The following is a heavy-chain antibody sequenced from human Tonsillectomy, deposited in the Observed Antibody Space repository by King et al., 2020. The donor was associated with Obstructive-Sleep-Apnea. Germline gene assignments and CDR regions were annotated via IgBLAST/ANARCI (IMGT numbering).Heavy chain of an antibody. Sequence: VQLVESGGGVVQPGRSLRLSCAASGFTFSSYGMHWVRQAPGKGLEWVEVISYDGNKEYYADSVKGRFTISRDNSKNTLYLQMNSLRPEDTAVYYCAKAWTVTTLQCACDYWGQGTLVTVSS. V-gene: IGHV3-30*18. D-gene: IGHD4-17*01. CDR3: AKAWTVTTLQCACDY. CDR2: ISYDGNKE. J-gene: IGHJ4*02. CDR1: GFTFSSYG.